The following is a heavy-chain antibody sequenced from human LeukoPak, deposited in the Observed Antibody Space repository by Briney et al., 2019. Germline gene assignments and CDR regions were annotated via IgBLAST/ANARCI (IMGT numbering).Heavy chain of an antibody. Sequence: SETLSLTCAVYGGSFSGYYWSWIRQPPGKGLEWIGEINHSGSTNYNPSLKSRVTISVDTSKNQFSLKLSSVTAADTAVYYCASGDYGGGMRSRSRGFDYWGQGTLVTVSS. V-gene: IGHV4-34*01. CDR1: GGSFSGYY. CDR2: INHSGST. D-gene: IGHD4-23*01. J-gene: IGHJ4*02. CDR3: ASGDYGGGMRSRSRGFDY.